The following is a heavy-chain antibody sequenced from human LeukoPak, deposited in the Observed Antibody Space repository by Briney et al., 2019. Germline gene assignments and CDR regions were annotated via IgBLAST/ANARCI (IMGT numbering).Heavy chain of an antibody. CDR2: INGDGSTT. CDR3: ARGFGELSLGWFDP. D-gene: IGHD3-10*01. Sequence: GGSLRLSCAASGFTFSSYWTHWVRHAPGKGLVWVSRINGDGSTTTYADSVKGRFTISRDNAKNTLYLQMNTLRAEDTAVYYCARGFGELSLGWFDPWGQGTLVTVSS. CDR1: GFTFSSYW. J-gene: IGHJ5*02. V-gene: IGHV3-74*01.